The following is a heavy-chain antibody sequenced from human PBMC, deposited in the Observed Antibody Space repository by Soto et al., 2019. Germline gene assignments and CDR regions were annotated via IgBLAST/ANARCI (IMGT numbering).Heavy chain of an antibody. Sequence: PSETLSLTCTVSGGSISSSSYYWGWIRQPPGKGLEWIGSIYYSGSTYYNPSLKSRVTISVDTSKNQFSLKLSSVTAADTAVYYCARLVDWQLFRSFDYWGQGTLVSVS. CDR3: ARLVDWQLFRSFDY. V-gene: IGHV4-39*01. CDR2: IYYSGST. D-gene: IGHD2-21*01. J-gene: IGHJ4*02. CDR1: GGSISSSSYY.